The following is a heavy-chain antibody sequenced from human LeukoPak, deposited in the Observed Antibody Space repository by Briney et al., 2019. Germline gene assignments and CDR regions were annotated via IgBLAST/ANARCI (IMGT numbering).Heavy chain of an antibody. CDR1: GFTFSSYA. CDR2: ISGSGGST. D-gene: IGHD3-10*01. Sequence: GGSLRLSCAASGFTFSSYAMSWVRQAPGKGLEWVSAISGSGGSTYYADSVKGRFTISRDNSKNTLYLQMNSLRAEDTAVYYCAKGRTYYGSGSSDYWGQGTLVTVSS. V-gene: IGHV3-23*01. J-gene: IGHJ4*02. CDR3: AKGRTYYGSGSSDY.